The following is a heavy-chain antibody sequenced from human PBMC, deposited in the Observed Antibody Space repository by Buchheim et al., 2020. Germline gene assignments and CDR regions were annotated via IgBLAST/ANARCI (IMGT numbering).Heavy chain of an antibody. J-gene: IGHJ4*02. D-gene: IGHD6-13*01. CDR3: ASHQQPITKIDY. CDR2: IYYSGYT. Sequence: QVQLQESGPGLVKPSETLSLTCTVSGGSISSYYWSWIRQPPGKGLEWIGYIYYSGYTNYNPSLKSRVTISVDKSKNQFSLKRSSVTAADTAVYYCASHQQPITKIDYWGQGTL. CDR1: GGSISSYY. V-gene: IGHV4-59*01.